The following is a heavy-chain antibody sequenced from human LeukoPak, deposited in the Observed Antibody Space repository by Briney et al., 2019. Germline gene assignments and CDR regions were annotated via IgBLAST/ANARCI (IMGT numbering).Heavy chain of an antibody. D-gene: IGHD1-26*01. CDR3: ASQTQVASGSYSLGFDP. V-gene: IGHV4-34*01. CDR1: GGSFSGYY. CDR2: INHSGST. Sequence: SGTLSLTCAVYGGSFSGYYWSWIRQPPGKGLEWIGEINHSGSTNYNPSLKSRVTISVDTSKNQFSLKLSSVTAADTAVYYCASQTQVASGSYSLGFDPWGQGTLVTVSS. J-gene: IGHJ5*02.